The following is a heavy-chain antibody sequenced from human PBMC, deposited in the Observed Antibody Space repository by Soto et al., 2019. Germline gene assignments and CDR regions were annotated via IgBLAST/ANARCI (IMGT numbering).Heavy chain of an antibody. CDR1: GASINRGDTYY. CDR3: ARRGSLGAFDI. J-gene: IGHJ3*02. CDR2: IYYSGST. Sequence: PSETLSLTCSVSGASINRGDTYYWNWIRQHPVKGLEWIGYIYYSGSTYYNPSLKSRVTISVDTSKNQFSLKLSSVTAADTAVYYCARRGSLGAFDIWGQGTMVTVSS. V-gene: IGHV4-30-4*08. D-gene: IGHD3-16*01.